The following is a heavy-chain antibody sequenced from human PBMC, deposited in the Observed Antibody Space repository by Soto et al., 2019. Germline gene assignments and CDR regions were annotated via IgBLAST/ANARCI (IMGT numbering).Heavy chain of an antibody. CDR2: IRSKAYGGTT. D-gene: IGHD4-17*01. CDR1: GFTFGDYA. CDR3: TREFYGDYSPN. V-gene: IGHV3-49*04. Sequence: TGGSLRLSCTASGFTFGDYAMSWVRQAPGKGLEWVGFIRSKAYGGTTEYAASVKGRFTISRDDSKSIAYLQMNSLKTEDTAVYYCTREFYGDYSPNWGQGTLVTVSS. J-gene: IGHJ4*02.